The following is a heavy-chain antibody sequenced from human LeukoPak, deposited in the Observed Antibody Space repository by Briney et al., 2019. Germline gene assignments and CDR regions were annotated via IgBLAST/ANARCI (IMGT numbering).Heavy chain of an antibody. V-gene: IGHV1-46*01. Sequence: ASAKVSFKASGYTFTSYYMHWVRQAPGQGLEWMAIINPSGGSTSYAQKFQGRITMTRDTSTSTVYMELSSLRSEDTAVYYCARDSRPSYDSSGYYYPGDYWGQGTLVTVSS. D-gene: IGHD3-22*01. CDR3: ARDSRPSYDSSGYYYPGDY. J-gene: IGHJ4*02. CDR1: GYTFTSYY. CDR2: INPSGGST.